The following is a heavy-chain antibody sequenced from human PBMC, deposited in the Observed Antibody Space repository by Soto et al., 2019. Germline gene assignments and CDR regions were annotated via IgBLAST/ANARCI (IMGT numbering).Heavy chain of an antibody. Sequence: GGSLRLSCAASGFTFSSYAMSWVRQAPGKGLEWVSAISGSGGSTYYADSVKGRFTISRDNSKNTLYLQMNSLRAEDTAVYYCAKDVCSGTSCYEGDYWAQGTLVPVSS. J-gene: IGHJ4*02. V-gene: IGHV3-23*01. D-gene: IGHD2-2*01. CDR2: ISGSGGST. CDR3: AKDVCSGTSCYEGDY. CDR1: GFTFSSYA.